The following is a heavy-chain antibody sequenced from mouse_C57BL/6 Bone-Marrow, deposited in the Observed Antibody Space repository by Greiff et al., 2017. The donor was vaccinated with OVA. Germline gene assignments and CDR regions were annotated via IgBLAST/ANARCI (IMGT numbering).Heavy chain of an antibody. Sequence: DVKLVESEGGLVQPGSSMKLSCTASGFTFSDYYMAWVRQVPEKGLEWVANINYDGSSTYYLDSLKSRFIISRDNAKNILYLQMSSLKSEDTATYYCARAEYSNYSAWFAYWGQGTLVTVSA. V-gene: IGHV5-16*01. CDR2: INYDGSST. J-gene: IGHJ3*01. CDR1: GFTFSDYY. D-gene: IGHD2-5*01. CDR3: ARAEYSNYSAWFAY.